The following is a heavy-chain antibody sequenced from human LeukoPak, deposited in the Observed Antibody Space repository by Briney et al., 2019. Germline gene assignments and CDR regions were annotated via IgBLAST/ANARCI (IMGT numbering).Heavy chain of an antibody. J-gene: IGHJ4*02. CDR2: INPNSGGT. Sequence: ASVKVSFKASGYTFTGYYMHWVRQAPGQGLEWMGRINPNSGGTNYAQKFQGRVTMTRDTSISTAYMELSRLRSDDTAVYYCARSSNGAYCGGDCYPSSFDYWGQGTLVTVSS. CDR1: GYTFTGYY. D-gene: IGHD2-21*02. V-gene: IGHV1-2*06. CDR3: ARSSNGAYCGGDCYPSSFDY.